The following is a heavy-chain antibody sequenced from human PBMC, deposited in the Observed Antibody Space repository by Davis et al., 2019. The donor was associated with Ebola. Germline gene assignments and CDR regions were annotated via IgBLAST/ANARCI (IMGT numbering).Heavy chain of an antibody. V-gene: IGHV4-59*01. CDR3: ATQYSNGWFDP. D-gene: IGHD4-11*01. J-gene: IGHJ5*02. CDR2: IFNTGSA. Sequence: SETLSLTCTVSGGSINTYYWSWLRQPPGKRLEWIGYIFNTGSADYNPSLKSRVTMSVDTSKNQFSLKLSSVTAADTAVYYCATQYSNGWFDPWGQGTLVTVSS. CDR1: GGSINTYY.